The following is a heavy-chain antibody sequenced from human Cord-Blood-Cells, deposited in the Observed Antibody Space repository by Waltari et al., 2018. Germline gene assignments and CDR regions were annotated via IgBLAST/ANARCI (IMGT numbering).Heavy chain of an antibody. CDR3: ARGLDCSSTSCYEEFDY. CDR1: GYTFTGYY. J-gene: IGHJ4*02. D-gene: IGHD2-2*01. Sequence: QVQLVQSGAEVKKPGASVKVSCKASGYTFTGYYMHWVRQAPGQGLEWMGWNNPNRGGTNYAQKLQGWVTMTRDTSISTAYMELSRLRSDDTAVYYCARGLDCSSTSCYEEFDYWGQGTLVTVSS. CDR2: NNPNRGGT. V-gene: IGHV1-2*04.